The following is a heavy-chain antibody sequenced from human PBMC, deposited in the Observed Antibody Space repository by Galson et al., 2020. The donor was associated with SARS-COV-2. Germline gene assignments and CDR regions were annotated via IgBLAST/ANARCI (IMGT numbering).Heavy chain of an antibody. Sequence: GESLKISCKVSGYTLTELSMHWVRQAPGNGLEWMGGFDPEDGETIYAQKFQGRVTMTEDTSTDTAYMELSSLRSEDTAVYYCATGVAVAGRGYYYYGMDVWGQGTTVTVSS. CDR2: FDPEDGET. V-gene: IGHV1-24*01. D-gene: IGHD6-19*01. CDR1: GYTLTELS. CDR3: ATGVAVAGRGYYYYGMDV. J-gene: IGHJ6*02.